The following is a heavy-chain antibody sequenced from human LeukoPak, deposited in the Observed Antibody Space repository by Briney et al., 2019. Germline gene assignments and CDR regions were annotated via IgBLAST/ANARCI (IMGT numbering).Heavy chain of an antibody. D-gene: IGHD6-6*01. J-gene: IGHJ4*02. Sequence: GGSLRLSCAASGFTFSSFWMTWVRQAPGKGLEWVSAISGSGGSTYYADSVKGRFTISRDNSKNTLYLQMNSLRAEDTAVYYCAKDLGMSIAARLFDYWGQGTLVTVSS. CDR3: AKDLGMSIAARLFDY. V-gene: IGHV3-23*01. CDR1: GFTFSSFW. CDR2: ISGSGGST.